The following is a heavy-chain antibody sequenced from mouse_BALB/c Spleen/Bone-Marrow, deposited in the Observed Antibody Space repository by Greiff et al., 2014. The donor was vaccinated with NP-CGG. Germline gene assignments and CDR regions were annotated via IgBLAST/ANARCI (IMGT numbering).Heavy chain of an antibody. J-gene: IGHJ3*01. D-gene: IGHD1-1*01. CDR2: IDPANGNT. Sequence: VQLQQSGAELVKLGASVKLSCTASGFNIKDTYMHWVKQRPEQGLEWIGRIDPANGNTKYDPKFQGKATITADTSSNTAYLQLSIMTSEAAAVYYCASYYCGSSAFAYWGQGTLVTVSA. CDR3: ASYYCGSSAFAY. CDR1: GFNIKDTY. V-gene: IGHV14-3*02.